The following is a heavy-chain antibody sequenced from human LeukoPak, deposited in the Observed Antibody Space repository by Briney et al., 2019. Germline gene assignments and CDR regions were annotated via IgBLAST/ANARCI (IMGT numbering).Heavy chain of an antibody. CDR2: IIPIFGTA. D-gene: IGHD3-3*01. Sequence: ASVKVSCKASGGTFSSYAISWVRQAPGQGLEWMGGIIPIFGTANYAQKFQGRVTITADESTSTAYMGLSSLRSEDTAVYYCARAFRSGYYRSYGMDVWGQGTTVTVSS. V-gene: IGHV1-69*13. CDR1: GGTFSSYA. CDR3: ARAFRSGYYRSYGMDV. J-gene: IGHJ6*02.